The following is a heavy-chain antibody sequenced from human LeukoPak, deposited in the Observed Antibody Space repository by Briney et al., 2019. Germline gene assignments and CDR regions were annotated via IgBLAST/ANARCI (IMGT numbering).Heavy chain of an antibody. J-gene: IGHJ3*02. CDR3: AKSREEIRGLDAFDI. CDR1: GGSFSGYY. CDR2: INHSGST. Sequence: PSETLSLTCAVYGGSFSGYYWSWIRQPPGKGLEWIGEINHSGSTNYNPSLKSRVTISVDTSKNQFSLKLSSVTAADTAVYYCAKSREEIRGLDAFDIWGQGTMVTVSS. D-gene: IGHD5-24*01. V-gene: IGHV4-34*01.